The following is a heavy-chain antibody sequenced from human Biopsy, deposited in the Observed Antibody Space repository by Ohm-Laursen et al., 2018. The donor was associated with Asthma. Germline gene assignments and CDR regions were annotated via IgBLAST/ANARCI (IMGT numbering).Heavy chain of an antibody. CDR2: LTPFLGTP. V-gene: IGHV1-69*01. D-gene: IGHD5-12*01. CDR1: GDSFSNYA. J-gene: IGHJ6*02. Sequence: SSVKVSCKASGDSFSNYAISWVRQAPGQGLEWMGGLTPFLGTPDHAQMFEGRVTITADESTSTAYMELSSLSSEDTAVYYCARGYSGSDRIVYYYSGLEVWGQGTTVTVSS. CDR3: ARGYSGSDRIVYYYSGLEV.